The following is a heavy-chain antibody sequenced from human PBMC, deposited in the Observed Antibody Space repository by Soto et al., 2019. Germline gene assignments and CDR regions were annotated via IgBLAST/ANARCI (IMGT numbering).Heavy chain of an antibody. CDR1: GFTFSSYT. D-gene: IGHD6-13*01. CDR2: ISGSSGFI. CDR3: ARDLVSRSLDY. Sequence: EVQLVESGGGLVKPGGSLRLSCAASGFTFSSYTMSWVRQAPGKGLEWVSSISGSSGFIYYADSVKGRFTISRDNAKNSLYLQMSSLRAEDTAIYYCARDLVSRSLDYWGQGTLVTVSS. J-gene: IGHJ4*02. V-gene: IGHV3-21*01.